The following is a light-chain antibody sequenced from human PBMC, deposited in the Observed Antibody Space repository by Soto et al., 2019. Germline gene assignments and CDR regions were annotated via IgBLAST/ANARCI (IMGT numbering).Light chain of an antibody. CDR2: EVS. J-gene: IGLJ2*01. CDR3: GSYAGSKDPL. CDR1: SSDVGGYNY. V-gene: IGLV2-8*01. Sequence: QSALTQPPSASGSPGQSVTISCTGTSSDVGGYNYVSWYQQHPGKAPKLMIFEVSKRPSGVPDRFSGSKSGNTASLTVSGLQAEDEADYYCGSYAGSKDPLFGGGTKLTVL.